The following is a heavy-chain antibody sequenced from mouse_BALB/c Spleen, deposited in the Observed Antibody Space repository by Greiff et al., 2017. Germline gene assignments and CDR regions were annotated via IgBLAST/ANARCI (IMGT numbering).Heavy chain of an antibody. CDR1: GFSLTSYG. V-gene: IGHV2-9*02. D-gene: IGHD1-1*02. Sequence: VQGVESGPGLVAPSQSLSITCTVSGFSLTSYGVHWVRQPPGKGLEWLGVIWAGGSTNYNSALMSRLSISKDNSKSQVFLKMNSLQTDDTAMYYCARLAFGNYFDYWGQGTTLTVSS. CDR2: IWAGGST. J-gene: IGHJ2*01. CDR3: ARLAFGNYFDY.